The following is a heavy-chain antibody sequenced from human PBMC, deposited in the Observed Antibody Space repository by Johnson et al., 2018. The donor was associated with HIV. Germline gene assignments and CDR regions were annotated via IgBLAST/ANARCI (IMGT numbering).Heavy chain of an antibody. D-gene: IGHD3-3*01. CDR2: ISSSGRTI. V-gene: IGHV3-11*04. CDR1: GFTFSDYY. J-gene: IGHJ3*02. CDR3: ARDALLRFLEWFI. Sequence: QVQLVESGGGLVQPGGSLRLSCSASGFTFSDYYITWIRQAPGKGLEWISYISSSGRTIYYADSVKGRFTISRDNSKNTLYLQMNSLRVEDTAVYYCARDALLRFLEWFIWGQGTMVTVSS.